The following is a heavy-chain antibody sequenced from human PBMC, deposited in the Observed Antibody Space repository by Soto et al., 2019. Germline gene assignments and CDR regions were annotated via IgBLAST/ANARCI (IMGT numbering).Heavy chain of an antibody. Sequence: PGGSLRLSCAASGFTFSSYAMGWVRQGPGKGLEWVAVVSIGGSTHYADSVRGRFTISRDNSKNTLSLQMNSLTAEDTAVYFCAKRRGAGGHFDYWGQGARVTVPQ. V-gene: IGHV3-23*01. CDR3: AKRRGAGGHFDY. CDR2: VSIGGST. J-gene: IGHJ4*02. D-gene: IGHD2-15*01. CDR1: GFTFSSYA.